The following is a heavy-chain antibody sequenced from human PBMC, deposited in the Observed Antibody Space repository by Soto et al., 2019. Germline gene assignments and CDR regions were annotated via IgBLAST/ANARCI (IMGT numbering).Heavy chain of an antibody. Sequence: GGSLRLSCAASGFTFSSYAMSWVRQAPGKGLEWVSAISGSGGSTYYADSVKGRFTISRDNSKNTLYLQMNSLRAEDTAVYYCAKKHSGSYYVGLVDYWGQGTLVTVSS. J-gene: IGHJ4*02. D-gene: IGHD1-26*01. CDR1: GFTFSSYA. CDR2: ISGSGGST. V-gene: IGHV3-23*01. CDR3: AKKHSGSYYVGLVDY.